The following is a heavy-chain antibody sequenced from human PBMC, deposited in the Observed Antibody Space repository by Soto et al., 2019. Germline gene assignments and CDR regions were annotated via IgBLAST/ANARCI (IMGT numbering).Heavy chain of an antibody. V-gene: IGHV4-39*01. CDR3: ARDELEMATSTRYFDY. D-gene: IGHD5-12*01. J-gene: IGHJ4*02. CDR2: IYYSGST. CDR1: GGSISSSSYY. Sequence: SETLSLTCTVSGGSISSSSYYWGWIRQPPGKGLEWIGSIYYSGSTYYNPSLKIRVTISVDTPKNQFSLKLSSVTAAHTAVYYCARDELEMATSTRYFDYWGQGTLVTVSS.